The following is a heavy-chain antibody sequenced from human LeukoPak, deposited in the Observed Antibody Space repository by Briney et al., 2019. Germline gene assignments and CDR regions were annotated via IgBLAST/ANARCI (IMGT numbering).Heavy chain of an antibody. CDR3: ARIHRYCSGGACYVLDN. Sequence: SETLSLTCVVSGVSVSGYYWGWIRQPPGRGLEWIGYVYYSGSTNYNPSFKSRITISVDTSRNQFSLQLSSVTAADTAVFYCARIHRYCSGGACYVLDNWGQGTLVAVSS. CDR2: VYYSGST. CDR1: GVSVSGYY. D-gene: IGHD2-15*01. J-gene: IGHJ4*02. V-gene: IGHV4-59*02.